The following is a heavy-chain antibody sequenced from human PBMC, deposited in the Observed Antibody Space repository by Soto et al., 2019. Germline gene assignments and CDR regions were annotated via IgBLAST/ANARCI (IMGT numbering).Heavy chain of an antibody. D-gene: IGHD6-25*01. CDR3: ARDQLSSGLYVWFDP. V-gene: IGHV4-59*01. J-gene: IGHJ5*02. CDR2: IYYDGST. CDR1: GGSISTYY. Sequence: HVQLQESGPGLVKPSETLSLTCTVSGGSISTYYWSWIRQPPGKGLEWIGYIYYDGSTSYNPSLRSRVTIXXDXSXNPFSLILSSVTSADTAVYYCARDQLSSGLYVWFDPWGQGTLVTVSS.